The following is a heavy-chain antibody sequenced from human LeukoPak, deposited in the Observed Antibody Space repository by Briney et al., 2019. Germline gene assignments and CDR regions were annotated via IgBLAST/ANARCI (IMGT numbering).Heavy chain of an antibody. CDR3: AKGGGYDVSGSADLIFHDYFYMDF. D-gene: IGHD3-10*01. J-gene: IGHJ6*03. V-gene: IGHV3-23*01. CDR2: IRGSGPNT. CDR1: GFSSCSYA. Sequence: GGSLRLSCAASGFSSCSYAMSWVRQAPGKGLEWVSAIRGSGPNTDYADSVKGRFTISRDNSKNTLYLQMNSRRAGDTAVYYCAKGGGYDVSGSADLIFHDYFYMDFWGKGTTVTVSS.